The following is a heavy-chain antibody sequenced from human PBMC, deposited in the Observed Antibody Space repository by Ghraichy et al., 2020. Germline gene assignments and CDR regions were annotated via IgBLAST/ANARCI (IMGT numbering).Heavy chain of an antibody. CDR2: ISAYNGNT. Sequence: ASVKVSCKASGYTFTSYGISWVRQAPGQGLEWMGWISAYNGNTNYAQKLQGRVTMTTDTSTSTAYMELRSLRSDDTAVYYCARDTAMVNNHYYYGMDVWGQGTTVTVSS. D-gene: IGHD5-18*01. J-gene: IGHJ6*02. CDR1: GYTFTSYG. V-gene: IGHV1-18*01. CDR3: ARDTAMVNNHYYYGMDV.